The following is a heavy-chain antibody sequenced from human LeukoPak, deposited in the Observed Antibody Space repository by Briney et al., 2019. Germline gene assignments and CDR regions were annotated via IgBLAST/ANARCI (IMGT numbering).Heavy chain of an antibody. CDR1: GNTFTRYY. CDR3: AKDIGDYYDSSGYYPSGGRYFDY. V-gene: IGHV1-46*01. D-gene: IGHD3-22*01. CDR2: INPSGGST. J-gene: IGHJ4*02. Sequence: ASVKVSCKASGNTFTRYYMHWVRQAPGQGPEWMGIINPSGGSTSYAQKFQARVTMTRDTSTSTVYMELSSLRFEDTAVYYCAKDIGDYYDSSGYYPSGGRYFDYWGQGTLVTVSS.